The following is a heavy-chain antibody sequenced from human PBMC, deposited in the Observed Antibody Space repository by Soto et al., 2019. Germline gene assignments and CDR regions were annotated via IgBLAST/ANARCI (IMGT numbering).Heavy chain of an antibody. CDR3: ARDPVGVTHFDF. CDR1: GGSISTHY. CDR2: IWYSGRT. D-gene: IGHD1-26*01. V-gene: IGHV4-59*11. Sequence: PSETLSLTCSVSGGSISTHYWNWIRQPPGKGLEWIGYIWYSGRTNYRSSLRSRASISLYTSKNQFSLRMTSVTAADTAVYYCARDPVGVTHFDFWGQGALVTVSS. J-gene: IGHJ4*02.